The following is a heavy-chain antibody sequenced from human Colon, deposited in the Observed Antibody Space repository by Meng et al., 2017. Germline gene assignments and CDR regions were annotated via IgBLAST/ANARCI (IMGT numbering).Heavy chain of an antibody. CDR1: GYTFTGYY. CDR2: INPNSGGT. D-gene: IGHD3-10*01. V-gene: IGHV1-2*06. J-gene: IGHJ4*02. CDR3: ARDSDKDYYGSGSYYY. Sequence: ASVKVSCKASGYTFTGYYMHWVRQAPGQGLEWMGRINPNSGGTNYAQKFQGRVTMTRDTSISTAYMELSRLRSDDTAVYYCARDSDKDYYGSGSYYYWGQGNLVTVSS.